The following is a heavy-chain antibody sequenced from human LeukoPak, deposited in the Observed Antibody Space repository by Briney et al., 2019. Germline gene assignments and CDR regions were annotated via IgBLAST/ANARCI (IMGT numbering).Heavy chain of an antibody. CDR3: AKSSRWYYDSSDLDY. V-gene: IGHV3-23*01. J-gene: IGHJ4*02. Sequence: GGSLRLSCAASGFTFSSYAVSWVRQAPGKGLEWVSAISGSGGSTYYADSVKGRFTISRDNSKNTLYLQMNSLRAEDTAVYYCAKSSRWYYDSSDLDYWGQGTLVTVSS. CDR1: GFTFSSYA. CDR2: ISGSGGST. D-gene: IGHD3-22*01.